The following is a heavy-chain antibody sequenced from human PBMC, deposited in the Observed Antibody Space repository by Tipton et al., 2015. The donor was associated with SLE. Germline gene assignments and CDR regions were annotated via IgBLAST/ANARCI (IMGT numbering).Heavy chain of an antibody. CDR2: MYTSGST. CDR3: AREQSSSSGGRYFDY. J-gene: IGHJ4*02. Sequence: TLSLTCTVSGGSINGHYWAWIRQPAGKGLEWIGRMYTSGSTNYNPSLKSRVTMSVDTSKNQFSLNLTSVTAADTAVYYCAREQSSSSGGRYFDYWGQGILVTVSS. V-gene: IGHV4-4*07. D-gene: IGHD6-6*01. CDR1: GGSINGHY.